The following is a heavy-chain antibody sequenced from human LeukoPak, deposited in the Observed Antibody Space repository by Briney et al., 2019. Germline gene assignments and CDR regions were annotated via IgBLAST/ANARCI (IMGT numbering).Heavy chain of an antibody. J-gene: IGHJ4*02. CDR2: IWYDGSNK. CDR1: GFTFSSYG. CDR3: ARDLYRGSSSVMFPEYHDY. V-gene: IGHV3-33*01. D-gene: IGHD6-6*01. Sequence: GGSLRLSCAASGFTFSSYGMHWVRQAPGKGLEWVAVIWYDGSNKYYADSVKGRFTISRDNSKNTLYLQMNSLRAEDTAVYYCARDLYRGSSSVMFPEYHDYWGQGTLVTVSS.